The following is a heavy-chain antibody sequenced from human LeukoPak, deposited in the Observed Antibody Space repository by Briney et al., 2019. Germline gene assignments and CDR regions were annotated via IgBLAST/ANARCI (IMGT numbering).Heavy chain of an antibody. D-gene: IGHD3-10*01. J-gene: IGHJ4*02. Sequence: GGSLTLSCTSSGFTLGEYSMSWVRPAAGKGVEWVGFIRSKDWDGTTEYAASVKGRFTISRDDSKSIAYLQMNSLKTEDTAVYYCTRGPAVLLWFGESRINFDYWGQGTLVTVSS. CDR3: TRGPAVLLWFGESRINFDY. CDR1: GFTLGEYS. CDR2: IRSKDWDGTT. V-gene: IGHV3-49*04.